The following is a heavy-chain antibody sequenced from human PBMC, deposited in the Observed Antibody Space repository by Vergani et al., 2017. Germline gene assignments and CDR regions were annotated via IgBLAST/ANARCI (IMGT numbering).Heavy chain of an antibody. CDR3: ARERYYDYIWGSHIDALDI. CDR1: GFTFSDYN. Sequence: EVQLVESGGGLVKPGGSLRLSCAASGFTFSDYNINWVRQAPGKGLEWVSSISSGSSYLHYADSMKGRFSVSRDNARNSVYLQMNSLRAEDTAVYYCARERYYDYIWGSHIDALDIWGQGTMVSVSS. V-gene: IGHV3-21*06. D-gene: IGHD3-16*01. J-gene: IGHJ3*02. CDR2: ISSGSSYL.